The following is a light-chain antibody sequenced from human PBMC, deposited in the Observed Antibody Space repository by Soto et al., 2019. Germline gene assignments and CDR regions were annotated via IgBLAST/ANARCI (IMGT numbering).Light chain of an antibody. CDR2: KAF. CDR3: QQYGSSPGT. CDR1: QSIISN. Sequence: EIALTQSAGSLCLSPGERATLXCRASQSIISNFGWFKQITGEAQRLLIYKAFNRANGSPDRFSGSGSGTDFTRTISRLEPEDFAVYYGQQYGSSPGTFGGGTKVDIK. J-gene: IGKJ4*01. V-gene: IGKV3-20*01.